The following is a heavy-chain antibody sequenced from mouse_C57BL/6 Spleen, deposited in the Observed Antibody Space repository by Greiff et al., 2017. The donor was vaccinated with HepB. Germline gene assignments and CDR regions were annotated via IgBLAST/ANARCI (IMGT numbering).Heavy chain of an antibody. CDR2: IYPGSGST. J-gene: IGHJ4*01. V-gene: IGHV1-55*01. CDR1: GYTFTSYW. Sequence: QVQLQQPGAELVKPGASVKMSCKASGYTFTSYWITWVKQRPGQGLEWIGDIYPGSGSTNYNEKFKSKATLTVDTSSSTAYMQLSSLTSEDSAVYYCARENYYGSSYLCAMDYWGQGTSVTVSS. CDR3: ARENYYGSSYLCAMDY. D-gene: IGHD1-1*01.